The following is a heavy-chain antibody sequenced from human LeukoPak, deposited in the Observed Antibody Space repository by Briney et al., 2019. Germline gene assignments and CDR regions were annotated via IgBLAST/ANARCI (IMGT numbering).Heavy chain of an antibody. CDR1: GYTFTSYG. CDR3: ARESRGIVVVPAADY. CDR2: INPNSGGT. Sequence: ASVKVSCKASGYTFTSYGISWVRQAPGQGLEWMGWINPNSGGTNYAQKFQGRVTMTRDTSISTAYMELSRLRSDDTAVYYCARESRGIVVVPAADYWGQGTLVTVSS. D-gene: IGHD2-2*01. J-gene: IGHJ4*02. V-gene: IGHV1-2*02.